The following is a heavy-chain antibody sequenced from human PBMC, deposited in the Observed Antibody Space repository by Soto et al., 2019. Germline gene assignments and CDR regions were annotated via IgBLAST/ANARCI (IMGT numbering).Heavy chain of an antibody. CDR3: ARHRDFLAAAHEPEFDP. Sequence: SETLSLTCTVSGGSISSSSYYWGWIRQPPGKGLEWIGSIYYSGSTYYNPSLKSRVTISVDTSKNQFSLKLSSVTAADTAVYYCARHRDFLAAAHEPEFDPWGQGTLVTVSS. V-gene: IGHV4-39*01. D-gene: IGHD6-13*01. CDR2: IYYSGST. CDR1: GGSISSSSYY. J-gene: IGHJ5*02.